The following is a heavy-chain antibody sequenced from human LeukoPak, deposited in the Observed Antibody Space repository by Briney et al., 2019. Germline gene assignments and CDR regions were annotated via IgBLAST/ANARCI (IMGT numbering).Heavy chain of an antibody. CDR3: ARGTYYDFWSGYYTLGYFDY. Sequence: SVKVSCKASGGTFSGYAISWVRQAPGQGLEWRGGIIPIFGTANYAQKFQGRVTITTDESTSTAYMELSSLRSEDTAVYYCARGTYYDFWSGYYTLGYFDYWGQGTLVTVSS. V-gene: IGHV1-69*05. CDR1: GGTFSGYA. CDR2: IIPIFGTA. J-gene: IGHJ4*02. D-gene: IGHD3-3*01.